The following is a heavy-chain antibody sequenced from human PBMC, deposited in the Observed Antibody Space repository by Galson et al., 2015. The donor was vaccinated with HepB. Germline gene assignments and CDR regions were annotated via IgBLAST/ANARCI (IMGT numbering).Heavy chain of an antibody. J-gene: IGHJ3*02. Sequence: SVKVSCKASGYTFISYYIYWVRQAPGQGLEWMGIINPSGGTTTYAQKFQGRITMTRDTSTGTFYMEVTSLRSEDTAVYFCTRVNQLGHCSPTRCPESLDIWGQGTMLTVSS. D-gene: IGHD2-2*01. CDR3: TRVNQLGHCSPTRCPESLDI. CDR1: GYTFISYY. CDR2: INPSGGTT. V-gene: IGHV1-46*03.